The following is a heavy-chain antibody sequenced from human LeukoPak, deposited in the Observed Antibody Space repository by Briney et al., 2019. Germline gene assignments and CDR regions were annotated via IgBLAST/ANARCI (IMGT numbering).Heavy chain of an antibody. CDR1: GGSISTYF. CDR3: ARAPYYSDSGAFFDY. CDR2: VYYSGST. D-gene: IGHD3-22*01. Sequence: PSETLSLTCTVSGGSISTYFWTWIRQPPGKGLEWIGYVYYSGSTNYNPSLKSRVTISVNTSKNHFSLKLTSVTAADTAVYYCARAPYYSDSGAFFDYWGQGTLVTVSS. J-gene: IGHJ4*02. V-gene: IGHV4-59*08.